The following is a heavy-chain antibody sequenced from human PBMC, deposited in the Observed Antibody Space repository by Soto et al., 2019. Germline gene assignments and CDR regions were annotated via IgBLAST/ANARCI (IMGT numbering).Heavy chain of an antibody. J-gene: IGHJ5*02. D-gene: IGHD4-17*01. CDR1: GVTFSNYA. CDR3: ANRNLVGLMTTVTTCGFDP. V-gene: IGHV3-23*01. CDR2: ISGNGTNT. Sequence: EVQLLESGGGLVQHVGSLRLSCAASGVTFSNYAMNWVRQAPGKGLEWVSAISGNGTNTHYADSVTGRVTITRDNYKSMLYLQMNRQRDEDTAVYYRANRNLVGLMTTVTTCGFDPWGQGTPETVSS.